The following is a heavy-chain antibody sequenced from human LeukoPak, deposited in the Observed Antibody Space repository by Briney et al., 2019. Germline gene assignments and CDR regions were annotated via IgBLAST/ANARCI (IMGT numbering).Heavy chain of an antibody. CDR2: INHSGST. D-gene: IGHD3-10*01. CDR1: GGSFSGFY. J-gene: IGHJ5*02. CDR3: ARGPDSGSYFAWFDP. V-gene: IGHV4-34*01. Sequence: PSETLSLTCAVYGGSFSGFYWSWVRQPPGKGLEWIGEINHSGSTCYNPSFKSRVTILVDTSRNQFSLKLTSVTAADTAVYYCARGPDSGSYFAWFDPWGQGTLVTVSS.